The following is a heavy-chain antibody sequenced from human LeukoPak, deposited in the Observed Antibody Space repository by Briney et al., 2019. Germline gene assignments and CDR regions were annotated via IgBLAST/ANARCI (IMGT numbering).Heavy chain of an antibody. CDR2: MFYYGLT. Sequence: NTSETLSLTCTVSGDSVNGSPYYWGWIRQTPGKGLEYIASMFYYGLTYYNPSLKSPFTISVDTSKNQFSLKLSSVTAADTAVYYCAREVRLVLNYYYYYMDVWGKGTTVTISS. V-gene: IGHV4-39*07. D-gene: IGHD3-9*01. J-gene: IGHJ6*03. CDR1: GDSVNGSPYY. CDR3: AREVRLVLNYYYYYMDV.